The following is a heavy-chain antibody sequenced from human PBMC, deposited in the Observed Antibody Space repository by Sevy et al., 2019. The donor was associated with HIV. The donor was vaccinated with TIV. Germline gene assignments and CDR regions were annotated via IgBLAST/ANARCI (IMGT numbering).Heavy chain of an antibody. J-gene: IGHJ5*02. CDR3: TKASGTGWNQRSSFLET. CDR1: GFRFGSFA. Sequence: GGSLRLSCRVSGFRFGSFAMHWVRQVPGKGLQWVSGVDWNNNDVGYADSVRGGFTMSRDNAKNSLYLDMLRLRIEDTAVYYCTKASGTGWNQRSSFLETWGPGTLVTVSS. D-gene: IGHD6-6*01. V-gene: IGHV3-9*01. CDR2: VDWNNNDV.